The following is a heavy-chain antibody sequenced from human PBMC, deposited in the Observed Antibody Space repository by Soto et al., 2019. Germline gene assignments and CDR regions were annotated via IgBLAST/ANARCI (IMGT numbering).Heavy chain of an antibody. CDR2: IYSGGST. D-gene: IGHD3-16*02. Sequence: EVQLGESGGGLIQPGGSLRLSCAASGFTVSSNYMSWVRQAPGKGMEWVSVIYSGGSTYYADSVKGRFTISRDNSKNTLYLQMNSLRAEDTAVYYCARDKRLGELSLDYWGQGTLVTVSS. CDR1: GFTVSSNY. CDR3: ARDKRLGELSLDY. J-gene: IGHJ4*02. V-gene: IGHV3-53*01.